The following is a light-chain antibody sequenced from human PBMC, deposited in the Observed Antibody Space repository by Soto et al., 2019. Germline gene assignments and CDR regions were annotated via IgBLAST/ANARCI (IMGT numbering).Light chain of an antibody. CDR2: DAS. CDR1: QSVSSY. Sequence: EIVLTQDPAALSFSPGERATLSCRACQSVSSYLAWYQQKPGQAPRLLTYDASNRATGIPARFSGSGSGTDFTLTISRLEPEDFAVYYCQQRSNWPPEFTFGPGSKVDI. CDR3: QQRSNWPPEFT. J-gene: IGKJ3*01. V-gene: IGKV3-11*01.